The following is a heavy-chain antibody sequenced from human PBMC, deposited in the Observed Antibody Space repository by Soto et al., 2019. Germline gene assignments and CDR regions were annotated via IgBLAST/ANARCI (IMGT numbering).Heavy chain of an antibody. V-gene: IGHV3-23*01. CDR3: AKTGYYDFWSGYSVVDY. CDR2: ISGSGGST. D-gene: IGHD3-3*01. CDR1: GFTFSSYV. Sequence: GGSLRLSCAASGFTFSSYVMNWVRQAPGRGLEWVSTISGSGGSTYYADSVKGRFTISRDNSKNTLYLQMNSLRAEDTAVYYCAKTGYYDFWSGYSVVDYWGQGTLVTVSS. J-gene: IGHJ4*02.